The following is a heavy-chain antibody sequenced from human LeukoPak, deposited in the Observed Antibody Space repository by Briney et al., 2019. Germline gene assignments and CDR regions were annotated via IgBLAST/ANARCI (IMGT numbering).Heavy chain of an antibody. D-gene: IGHD3-22*01. Sequence: PSETLSLTCSVSGGSISSYCWSWLRQPAGKGLEWIGRIYTSGSTHYNPSLKSRVTMSVDTSKNQLSLKLTSLTAAETAVYYCARDRGDSSGYYPDYWGQGTLVTVSS. CDR2: IYTSGST. J-gene: IGHJ4*02. CDR3: ARDRGDSSGYYPDY. V-gene: IGHV4-4*07. CDR1: GGSISSYC.